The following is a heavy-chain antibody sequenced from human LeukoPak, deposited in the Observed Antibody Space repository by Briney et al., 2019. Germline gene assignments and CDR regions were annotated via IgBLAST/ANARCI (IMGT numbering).Heavy chain of an antibody. V-gene: IGHV4-59*01. CDR1: GGSISSYY. Sequence: SETLSLTCTVFGGSISSYYWSWIRQPPGKGLEWIGYIYYSGSTNYNPSLKSRVTISVDTSKNQFSLKLSSVTAADTAVYYCARHTRIAAAGQEFDYWGQGTLVTVSS. CDR3: ARHTRIAAAGQEFDY. D-gene: IGHD6-13*01. J-gene: IGHJ4*02. CDR2: IYYSGST.